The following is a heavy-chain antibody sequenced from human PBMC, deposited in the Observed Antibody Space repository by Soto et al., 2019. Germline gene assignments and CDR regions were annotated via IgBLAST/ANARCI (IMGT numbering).Heavy chain of an antibody. J-gene: IGHJ4*02. CDR3: AREGAITGTAVFDF. CDR1: GGSISSYY. D-gene: IGHD1-7*01. V-gene: IGHV4-59*01. CDR2: IYYSGST. Sequence: SETLSLTCTVSGGSISSYYWSWIRQPPGKGLEWIGNIYYSGSTNYNPSLKSRVTISLDTSKNQFSLKLSSLTAADTALYYCAREGAITGTAVFDFWGQGALVTVSS.